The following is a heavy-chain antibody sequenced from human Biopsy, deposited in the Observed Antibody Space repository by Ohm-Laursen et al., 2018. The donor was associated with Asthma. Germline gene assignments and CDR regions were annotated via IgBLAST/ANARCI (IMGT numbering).Heavy chain of an antibody. CDR2: INPNSGAT. Sequence: SVKVSCKASGYPFIGYHIHWMRQAPGQGLEWMGRINPNSGATNYAQKFQGRVTMTRDTYISTAYMEVSRLRSDDTAVYYCARGQKAAGDRWFDPWGQGTLVTVSS. CDR1: GYPFIGYH. V-gene: IGHV1-2*06. J-gene: IGHJ5*02. D-gene: IGHD6-13*01. CDR3: ARGQKAAGDRWFDP.